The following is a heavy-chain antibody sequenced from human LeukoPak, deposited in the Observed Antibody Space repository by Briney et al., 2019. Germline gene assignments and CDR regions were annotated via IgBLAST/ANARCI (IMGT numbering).Heavy chain of an antibody. V-gene: IGHV1-69*02. CDR1: GGDFNSHI. Sequence: SVKVSCKASGGDFNSHIINWERQAPGQGLEWMGRIIPMRNLANYAHKFQGRVIITADKSRRTAYMEMSRLTSDDTAVYYCARGKYCSGGECYSVRTSYDGFDSWGQGTVVSVSS. CDR3: ARGKYCSGGECYSVRTSYDGFDS. CDR2: IIPMRNLA. D-gene: IGHD2-15*01. J-gene: IGHJ5*01.